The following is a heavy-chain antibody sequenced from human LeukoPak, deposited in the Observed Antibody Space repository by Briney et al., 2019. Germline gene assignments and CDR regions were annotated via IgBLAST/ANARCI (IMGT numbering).Heavy chain of an antibody. Sequence: PRGSLRLSCSASGFTFSNFFMHWVRQAPGKGLEYVSSISADGGSTFYADSVKGRFTVSRDNSMNTLYLQMSSLRVEDTAVYYCVKDLIGTYAFDYWGQGTLITVSS. V-gene: IGHV3-64D*08. CDR1: GFTFSNFF. J-gene: IGHJ4*02. CDR2: ISADGGST. CDR3: VKDLIGTYAFDY. D-gene: IGHD1-26*01.